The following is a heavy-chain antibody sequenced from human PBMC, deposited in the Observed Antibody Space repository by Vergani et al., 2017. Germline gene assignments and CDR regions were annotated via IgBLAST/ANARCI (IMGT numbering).Heavy chain of an antibody. CDR3: ARDTGDYYGSGSYYDINWFDP. J-gene: IGHJ5*02. Sequence: QVQLQESGPGLVKPSETLSLTCTVSGGSISSYYWSWIRQPAGKGLEWIGYIYYSGSTNYNPSLKSRVTISVDTSKNQFSLKLSSVTAADTAVYYCARDTGDYYGSGSYYDINWFDPWGQGTLVTVSS. V-gene: IGHV4-59*01. CDR1: GGSISSYY. D-gene: IGHD3-10*01. CDR2: IYYSGST.